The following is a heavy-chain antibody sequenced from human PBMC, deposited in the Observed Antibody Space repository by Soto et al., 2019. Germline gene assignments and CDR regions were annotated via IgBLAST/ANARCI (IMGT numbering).Heavy chain of an antibody. V-gene: IGHV3-9*01. J-gene: IGHJ3*02. Sequence: EVQLVESGGGLVQPGRSLRLSCAASGFSLDDNAMHWVRQAPGKGLEWVSGISWNSGSIGYADSVKGRFTISRDNAKNSLYLQMNSLGAEATALYYCAKDRGQWLVLWRAVDIWGQGTLVTVSS. CDR2: ISWNSGSI. D-gene: IGHD6-19*01. CDR1: GFSLDDNA. CDR3: AKDRGQWLVLWRAVDI.